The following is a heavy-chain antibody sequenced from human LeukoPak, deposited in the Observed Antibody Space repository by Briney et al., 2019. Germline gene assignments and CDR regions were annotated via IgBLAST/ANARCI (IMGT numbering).Heavy chain of an antibody. CDR1: GGSFSGYY. V-gene: IGHV4-34*01. D-gene: IGHD5-18*01. Sequence: SETLSLTCAVYGGSFSGYYWSWIRQPPGKGLEWIGEINHSGCTNYNPSLKSRVTISVDTSKNQFSLKLSSVTAADTAVYYCARDFRGYSYGPDYWGQGTLVTVSS. CDR3: ARDFRGYSYGPDY. CDR2: INHSGCT. J-gene: IGHJ4*02.